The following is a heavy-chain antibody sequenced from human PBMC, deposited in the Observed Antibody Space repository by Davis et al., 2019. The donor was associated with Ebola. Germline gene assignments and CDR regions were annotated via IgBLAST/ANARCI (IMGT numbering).Heavy chain of an antibody. J-gene: IGHJ5*02. CDR2: IYTSGST. CDR3: ARGPLTSPLNWFDP. Sequence: PSETLSLTFTLSGGAISSYYWSWIRQPAGKGLEWIGRIYTSGSTNYNPSLKSRVTMSVDTSKNQFSLKLSSVTAADTAVYYCARGPLTSPLNWFDPWGQGTLVTVSS. D-gene: IGHD2-2*01. V-gene: IGHV4-4*07. CDR1: GGAISSYY.